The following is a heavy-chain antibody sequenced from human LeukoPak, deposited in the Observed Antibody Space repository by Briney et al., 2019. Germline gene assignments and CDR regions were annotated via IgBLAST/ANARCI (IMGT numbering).Heavy chain of an antibody. V-gene: IGHV4-59*01. CDR2: MYYSGTT. J-gene: IGHJ6*03. CDR1: GGSISSYY. CDR3: ARVIVEQQPYYYYYYMDV. D-gene: IGHD6-13*01. Sequence: PSETLSLTCTVSGGSISSYYWSWIRQPPGKGLEWIGYMYYSGTTNYNPSLRSRVIISVDTSKNQFSLKLSSVTAADTAVYYCARVIVEQQPYYYYYYMDVWGKGTTVTVSS.